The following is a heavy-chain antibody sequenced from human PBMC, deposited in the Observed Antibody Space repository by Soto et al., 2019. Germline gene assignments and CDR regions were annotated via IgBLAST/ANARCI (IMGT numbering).Heavy chain of an antibody. V-gene: IGHV4-59*01. Sequence: QVQLQESGPGLVKPSETLSLTCTVSGGSISTYYWSWIRQPPGKGLEWIGYIYYSGSSNYNPSLKSRVTISVDTSKTQFSLRLSSVTAADTAVYYCARVVPAATGNWFDPWGQGTLVTVSS. CDR3: ARVVPAATGNWFDP. D-gene: IGHD2-2*01. CDR1: GGSISTYY. CDR2: IYYSGSS. J-gene: IGHJ5*02.